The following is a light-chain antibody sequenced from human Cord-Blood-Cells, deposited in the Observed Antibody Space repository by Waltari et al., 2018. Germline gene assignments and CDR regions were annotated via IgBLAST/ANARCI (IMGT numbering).Light chain of an antibody. J-gene: IGLJ3*02. Sequence: QSALTQPASVSGSPGPSIPIPCTGTSSDVGGSTYVSEYQQHPGKAPKLMIYDVSNRPSGVSNRFSGSKSGNTASLTISGLQAEDEADYYCSSYTSSSTWVFGGGTKLTVL. V-gene: IGLV2-14*03. CDR2: DVS. CDR3: SSYTSSSTWV. CDR1: SSDVGGSTY.